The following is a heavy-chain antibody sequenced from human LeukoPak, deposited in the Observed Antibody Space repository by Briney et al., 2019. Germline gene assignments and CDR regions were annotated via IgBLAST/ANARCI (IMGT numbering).Heavy chain of an antibody. Sequence: SETLSLTCAVSGSSISSGYYWAWIRQPPGEALEWVGSIYRSGSTYYNPSLESRVTISLDMSKNHFSLSLSSVTAADTAVYYCARVDYYDYSGSFSLDLWGQGTLVTVSS. CDR1: GSSISSGYY. CDR3: ARVDYYDYSGSFSLDL. V-gene: IGHV4-38-2*01. D-gene: IGHD3-22*01. J-gene: IGHJ5*02. CDR2: IYRSGST.